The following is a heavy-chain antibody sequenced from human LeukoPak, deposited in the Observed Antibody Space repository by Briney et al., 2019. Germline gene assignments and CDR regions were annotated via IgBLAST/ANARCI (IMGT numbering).Heavy chain of an antibody. D-gene: IGHD3-10*01. V-gene: IGHV1-46*01. J-gene: IGHJ6*03. Sequence: ASVKVSCKASGYTFTNSYIHWVRQAPGQVLEWMGLINPDGGNTNYAQNFQGRVTLTRDTSTSTVYMELSSLRSDDTAVYYCARVAMVRGVITYYYYYYMDVWGKGTTVTISS. CDR1: GYTFTNSY. CDR3: ARVAMVRGVITYYYYYYMDV. CDR2: INPDGGNT.